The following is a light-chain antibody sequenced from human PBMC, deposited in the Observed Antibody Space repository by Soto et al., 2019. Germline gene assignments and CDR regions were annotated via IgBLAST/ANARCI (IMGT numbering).Light chain of an antibody. CDR3: QQHNNWSPT. J-gene: IGKJ1*01. V-gene: IGKV3-15*01. CDR1: QSISIN. Sequence: EIVMTQSPATLSVSPGERVTLSCRASQSISINLAWYQRKPGQSPRLLFSGASTRATGVPVRFSGSGSGTEFTLSISSLQSEDFAVYFCQQHNNWSPTFGQGTKVEI. CDR2: GAS.